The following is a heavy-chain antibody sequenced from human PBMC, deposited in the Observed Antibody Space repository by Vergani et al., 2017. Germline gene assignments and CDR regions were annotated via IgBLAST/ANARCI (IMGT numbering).Heavy chain of an antibody. D-gene: IGHD3-3*01. CDR3: ARGSSYYDFWSGYGAAQEYVQH. V-gene: IGHV1-46*01. CDR2: INPSGGST. J-gene: IGHJ1*01. CDR1: GYTFTSYY. Sequence: QVQLVQSGAEVKKPGASVKVSCKASGYTFTSYYMHWVRQAPGQGLEWMGIINPSGGSTSYAQKFQGRVTMTRDTSTSTVYMELSSLRSEDTAVYYCARGSSYYDFWSGYGAAQEYVQHWGQGTLVTVSS.